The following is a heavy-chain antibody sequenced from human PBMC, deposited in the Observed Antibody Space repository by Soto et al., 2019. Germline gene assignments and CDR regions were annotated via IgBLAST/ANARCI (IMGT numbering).Heavy chain of an antibody. Sequence: GESLKISCKGSGYSFTSYWISWVRQMPGKGLEWMGRIDPSDSYTNYSPSFQGHVTISADKSISTAYLQWSSLKASDTAMYYCASAYYYDSSGYYWNDAFDIWGQGKMVTVSS. V-gene: IGHV5-10-1*01. J-gene: IGHJ3*02. CDR3: ASAYYYDSSGYYWNDAFDI. CDR2: IDPSDSYT. D-gene: IGHD3-22*01. CDR1: GYSFTSYW.